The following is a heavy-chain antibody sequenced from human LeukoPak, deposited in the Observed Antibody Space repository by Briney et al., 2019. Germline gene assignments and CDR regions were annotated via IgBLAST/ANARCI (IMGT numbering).Heavy chain of an antibody. Sequence: PGRSLRLSCAASGFTFSNYGMHWVRQAPGKGLEWVANIKQDGSEKYYVDSVKGRFTISRDNAKNSLYLQMNSLRAEDTAVYYCARVPLGELPHFDYWGQGTLVTVSS. J-gene: IGHJ4*02. V-gene: IGHV3-7*03. CDR2: IKQDGSEK. D-gene: IGHD3-10*01. CDR1: GFTFSNYG. CDR3: ARVPLGELPHFDY.